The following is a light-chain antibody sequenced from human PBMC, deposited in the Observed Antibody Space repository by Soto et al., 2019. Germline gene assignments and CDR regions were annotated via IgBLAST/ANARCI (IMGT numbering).Light chain of an antibody. CDR3: QQRYNWPPIT. V-gene: IGKV3-11*01. CDR2: DAS. CDR1: QSVSNS. Sequence: EIVMTQSPATLSVSPGERATLSCRASQSVSNSLAWYQQKPGQAPRLLIYDASNRATGIPARFSGSGSGTDFTLTISSLEPEDFAVYYCQQRYNWPPITFGQGTRLEIK. J-gene: IGKJ5*01.